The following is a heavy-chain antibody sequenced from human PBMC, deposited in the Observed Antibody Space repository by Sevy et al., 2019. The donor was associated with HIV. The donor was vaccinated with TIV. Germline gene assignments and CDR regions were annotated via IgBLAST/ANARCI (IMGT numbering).Heavy chain of an antibody. V-gene: IGHV1-8*01. CDR3: SRRAFNDY. J-gene: IGHJ4*02. CDR1: GYTFTSYE. Sequence: ASVKVSCETSGYTFTSYEINWVRLVSGQGLEYMGWINPNTGKTGYVQEFQGRFTMTVDTSKTTAYMELSNLKPDDTAMYYCSRRAFNDYWGQGTLVTVSS. CDR2: INPNTGKT.